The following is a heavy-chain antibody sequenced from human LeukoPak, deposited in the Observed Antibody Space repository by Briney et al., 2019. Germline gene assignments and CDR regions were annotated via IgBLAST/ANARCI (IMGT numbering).Heavy chain of an antibody. J-gene: IGHJ1*01. Sequence: ASVKVSCKASGYTFISYAMNWVRQAPGQGLEWMGWINTNTANPTYAQGFTGRFVFSLDTSVSTAYLQISSLKAEDTAVYYCARDYTLTLGTTTYFQHWGQGTLVTVSS. CDR3: ARDYTLTLGTTTYFQH. D-gene: IGHD1-7*01. CDR1: GYTFISYA. V-gene: IGHV7-4-1*02. CDR2: INTNTANP.